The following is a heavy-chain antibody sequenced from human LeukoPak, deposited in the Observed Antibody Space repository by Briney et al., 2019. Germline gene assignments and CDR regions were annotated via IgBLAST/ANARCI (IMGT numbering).Heavy chain of an antibody. Sequence: SVKVSCKASGGTFSSYAISWVRQAPGQGLEWMGGIIPIFGTANYAQKFQGRVTITADESTSTAYMELSSLRSEDTAVYYCARALGGAATFKDAFDIWGQGTMVTVS. D-gene: IGHD2-15*01. CDR3: ARALGGAATFKDAFDI. CDR2: IIPIFGTA. CDR1: GGTFSSYA. J-gene: IGHJ3*02. V-gene: IGHV1-69*13.